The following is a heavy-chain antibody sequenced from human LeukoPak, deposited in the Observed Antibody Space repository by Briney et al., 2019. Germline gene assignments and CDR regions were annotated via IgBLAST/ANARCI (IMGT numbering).Heavy chain of an antibody. V-gene: IGHV4-30-4*01. Sequence: SQTLSLTCTVYGGSISSGDYYCSWTLHPPGNGLEWIGYIYYSGSTYYNPSLKSRVTISVDTSKNQFSLKLSSVTAADTAVYYCARDQGLVVAATRDAFDIWGQGTMVTVSS. D-gene: IGHD2-15*01. CDR1: GGSISSGDYY. CDR3: ARDQGLVVAATRDAFDI. J-gene: IGHJ3*02. CDR2: IYYSGST.